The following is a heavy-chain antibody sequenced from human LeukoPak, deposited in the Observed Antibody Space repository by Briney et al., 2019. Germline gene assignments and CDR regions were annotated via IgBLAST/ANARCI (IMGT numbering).Heavy chain of an antibody. V-gene: IGHV3-33*01. CDR1: GFSFSNYG. CDR2: IWYDGSNK. CDR3: ARAGLVDAIDI. D-gene: IGHD6-19*01. J-gene: IGHJ3*02. Sequence: PGGSLRLSCAASGFSFSNYGMHWVRQAPGKGLEWVAFIWYDGSNKYYADSVKGRFTISRDSSKNTLYLQMNSLRAEDTAVYYCARAGLVDAIDIWGQGTMVTVSS.